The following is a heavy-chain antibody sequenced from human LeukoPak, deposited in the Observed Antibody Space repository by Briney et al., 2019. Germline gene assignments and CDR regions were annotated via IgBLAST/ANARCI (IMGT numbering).Heavy chain of an antibody. D-gene: IGHD3-10*01. CDR2: INPNSGGT. CDR1: GYTLTGYY. CDR3: ARDSSLVRGVIIPLDY. V-gene: IGHV1-2*02. J-gene: IGHJ4*02. Sequence: ASVKVSCKASGYTLTGYYMHWVRQAPGQGLEWMGWINPNSGGTNYAQKFQGRVTMTRDTSISTAYMELSRLRSDDTAVYYCARDSSLVRGVIIPLDYWGQGTLVTVSS.